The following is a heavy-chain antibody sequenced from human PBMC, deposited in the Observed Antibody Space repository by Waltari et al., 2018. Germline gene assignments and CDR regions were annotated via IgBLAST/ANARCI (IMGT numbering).Heavy chain of an antibody. J-gene: IGHJ4*02. CDR3: ARGGLPLKGSFDY. CDR2: SIPSLGIA. V-gene: IGHV1-69*02. Sequence: QVQLVQSGAEVKKPGSSVKVSCKASGGTFSSSTISWVRPAPGQGLEWMGRSIPSLGIANYAQKFQGRVTITADESTSTAYMELSSLRSEDTAVYYCARGGLPLKGSFDYWGQGTLVTVSS. CDR1: GGTFSSST.